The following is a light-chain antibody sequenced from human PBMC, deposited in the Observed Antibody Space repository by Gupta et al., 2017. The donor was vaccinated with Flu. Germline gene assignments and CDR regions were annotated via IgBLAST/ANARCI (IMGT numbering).Light chain of an antibody. CDR1: SSKIGSDY. Sequence: KVTISTSGSSSKIGSDYFSWYQQGPGPTPILLIYDDSRRSSGVPARFSGSNYASSATFDTTSLQTGDEADYYYDSQNSSTNIGVFGGGTKLTVL. CDR2: DDS. J-gene: IGLJ3*02. V-gene: IGLV1-51*01. CDR3: DSQNSSTNIGV.